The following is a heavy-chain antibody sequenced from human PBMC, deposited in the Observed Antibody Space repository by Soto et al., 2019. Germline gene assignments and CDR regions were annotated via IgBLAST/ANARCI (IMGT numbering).Heavy chain of an antibody. CDR2: ISYDGSNK. V-gene: IGHV3-30-3*01. CDR1: GFTFSSYA. CDR3: ATNSPTIAAADSSFDY. Sequence: QVQLVESGGGVVQPGRSLRLSCAASGFTFSSYAMHWVRQAPGKGLEWVAVISYDGSNKYYADSVKGRFTISRDNSKNPLYLQMNSLRAEDTAVSYCATNSPTIAAADSSFDYWGQGTLVTVSS. J-gene: IGHJ4*02. D-gene: IGHD6-13*01.